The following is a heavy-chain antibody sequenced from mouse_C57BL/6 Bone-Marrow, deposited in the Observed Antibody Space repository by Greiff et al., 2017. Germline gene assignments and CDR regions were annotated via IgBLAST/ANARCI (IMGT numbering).Heavy chain of an antibody. Sequence: QVQLQQSGAELVRPGTSVKVSCKASGYAFTNYLIEWVKQRPGQGLEWFGVINPGSGGTNYNEKFKGKATLTADKSSSTAYMQLSSLTSEDSAVYFCARDSSGFFAYWGQGTLVTVSA. J-gene: IGHJ3*01. CDR1: GYAFTNYL. CDR2: INPGSGGT. V-gene: IGHV1-54*01. CDR3: ARDSSGFFAY. D-gene: IGHD3-2*02.